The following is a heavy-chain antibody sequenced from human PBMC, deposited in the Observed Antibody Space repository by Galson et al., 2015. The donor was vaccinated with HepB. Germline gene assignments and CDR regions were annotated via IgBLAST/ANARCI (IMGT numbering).Heavy chain of an antibody. J-gene: IGHJ1*01. CDR1: GFTFSGYW. V-gene: IGHV3-7*03. D-gene: IGHD6-13*01. CDR3: ARTAIAAADEYFQH. CDR2: IKHDGSAK. Sequence: SLRLSCAGSGFTFSGYWMNWVRQAPGKGLECVANIKHDGSAKYHVDSVRGRFTISRDNGKNTLYLQMNSLRVEDTAVYYCARTAIAAADEYFQHWGQGTLVTVSS.